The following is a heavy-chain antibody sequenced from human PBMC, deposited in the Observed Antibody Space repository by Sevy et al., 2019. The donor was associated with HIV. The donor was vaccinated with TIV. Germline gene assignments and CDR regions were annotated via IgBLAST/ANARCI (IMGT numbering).Heavy chain of an antibody. J-gene: IGHJ5*02. Sequence: ASVKVSCKASGYTFTGYYMYWVRQAPGQGLEWMGWINPNSGGTKYAQKFQGRVTMTRDTSISTAYMELSMLRSDDTAVYYCARDRASLIGIAALGTSTRNWFDPWGQGTLVTVSS. D-gene: IGHD6-13*01. V-gene: IGHV1-2*02. CDR1: GYTFTGYY. CDR3: ARDRASLIGIAALGTSTRNWFDP. CDR2: INPNSGGT.